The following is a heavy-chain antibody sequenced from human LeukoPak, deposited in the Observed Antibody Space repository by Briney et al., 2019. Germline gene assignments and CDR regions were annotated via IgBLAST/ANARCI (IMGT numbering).Heavy chain of an antibody. J-gene: IGHJ5*02. CDR2: IYYSGST. V-gene: IGHV4-59*08. CDR1: GGSISSYY. Sequence: SETLSLTCTVSGGSISSYYWSWIRQPPGKGLEWIGYIYYSGSTNYNPSLKSRVTISVDTSKNQFSLKLSSVTAADTAVYYCARSYGDYSSGWFDPWGQGTLVTVSS. D-gene: IGHD4-17*01. CDR3: ARSYGDYSSGWFDP.